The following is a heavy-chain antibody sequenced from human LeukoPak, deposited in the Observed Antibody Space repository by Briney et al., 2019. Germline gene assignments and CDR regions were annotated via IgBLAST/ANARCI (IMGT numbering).Heavy chain of an antibody. J-gene: IGHJ4*02. Sequence: ASVKVSRKASGYTFTGYYMHWVRQAPGQGLEWMGWINPNSGGTNYAQKFQGRVTMTRDTSISTAYMELSRLRSDDTAVYYCARTDTTVAPKDYFDYWGQGTLVTVSS. CDR2: INPNSGGT. CDR3: ARTDTTVAPKDYFDY. V-gene: IGHV1-2*02. D-gene: IGHD4-23*01. CDR1: GYTFTGYY.